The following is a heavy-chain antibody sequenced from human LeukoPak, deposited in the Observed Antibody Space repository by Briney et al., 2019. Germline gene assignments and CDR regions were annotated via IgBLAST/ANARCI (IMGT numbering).Heavy chain of an antibody. J-gene: IGHJ6*02. V-gene: IGHV1-69*13. Sequence: ASVKVSCKASGGTFSSYAISWVRQAPGQGLEWMGGSIPIFGTANYAQKFQGRVTITADESTSTAYMELSSLRSEDTAVYYCAIDSSGYYYGMDVWGQGTTVTVSS. CDR1: GGTFSSYA. CDR2: SIPIFGTA. D-gene: IGHD3-22*01. CDR3: AIDSSGYYYGMDV.